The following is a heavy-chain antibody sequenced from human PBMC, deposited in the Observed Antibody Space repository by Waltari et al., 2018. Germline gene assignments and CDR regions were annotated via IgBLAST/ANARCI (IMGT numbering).Heavy chain of an antibody. D-gene: IGHD3-22*01. CDR3: ARISSGGSGYYSGWFDP. V-gene: IGHV2-70*01. Sequence: QVTLRESGPALVKPTQTLTLTCTFSGFSLSTSGMCVSWIRQPPGKALEWLALIDWDDDKYYSTSLKTRLTISKDTSKNQVVLTITNMDPVDTATYYCARISSGGSGYYSGWFDPWGQGTLVTVSS. CDR1: GFSLSTSGMC. J-gene: IGHJ5*02. CDR2: IDWDDDK.